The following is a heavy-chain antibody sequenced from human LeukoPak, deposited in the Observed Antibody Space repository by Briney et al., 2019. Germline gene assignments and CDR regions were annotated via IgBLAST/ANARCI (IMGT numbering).Heavy chain of an antibody. V-gene: IGHV3-23*01. CDR1: GFTFRTYG. D-gene: IGHD5-12*01. CDR3: AIADKWLRLWESFDY. CDR2: ITGSGGST. Sequence: GGSLRLSCAASGFTFRTYGMHWVRQAPGKGLEWVSAITGSGGSTYYEDSVKGRFTISRDNSKNTLYLQMNSLRAEDTAVYYCAIADKWLRLWESFDYWGQGTLVTVSS. J-gene: IGHJ4*02.